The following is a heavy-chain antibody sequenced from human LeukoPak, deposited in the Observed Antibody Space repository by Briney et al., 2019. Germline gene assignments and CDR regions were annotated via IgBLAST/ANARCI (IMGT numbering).Heavy chain of an antibody. D-gene: IGHD1-26*01. V-gene: IGHV3-11*01. J-gene: IGHJ4*02. Sequence: GGSLRLSCAASGFTFSDYYMSWIRQAPGKGLEGVSYISSGGSTIYYADSVKGRFTISRDNAKNSLYLQMNSLRAEDTAVYYCARESRDMGATTDWGQGTLVTVSS. CDR1: GFTFSDYY. CDR3: ARESRDMGATTD. CDR2: ISSGGSTI.